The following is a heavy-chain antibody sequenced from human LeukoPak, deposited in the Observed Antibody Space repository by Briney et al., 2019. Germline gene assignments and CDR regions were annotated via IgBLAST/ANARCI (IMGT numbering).Heavy chain of an antibody. J-gene: IGHJ4*02. CDR2: IYYSGST. CDR1: GGSISSYY. CDR3: ARSPLYYDILTGYYSLFDY. V-gene: IGHV4-59*12. Sequence: SETLSLTCTVSGGSISSYYWSWIRQPPGKGLEWIGSIYYSGSTYYNPSLKSRVTISVDTSKNQFSLELSSVTAADTAVYYCARSPLYYDILTGYYSLFDYWGQGTLVTVSS. D-gene: IGHD3-9*01.